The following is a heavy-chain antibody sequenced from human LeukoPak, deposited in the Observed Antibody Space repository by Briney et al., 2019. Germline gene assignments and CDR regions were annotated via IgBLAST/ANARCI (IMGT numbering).Heavy chain of an antibody. CDR1: GGSFSGYY. D-gene: IGHD5-18*01. J-gene: IGHJ4*02. CDR2: INHSGST. CDR3: ARLPRMRGYSYGSLDY. V-gene: IGHV4-34*01. Sequence: SETLSLTCAVYGGSFSGYYWSWNRQPPGKGLEWIGEINHSGSTNYNPSLKSRVTISVDTSKNQFSLKLSSVTAADTAVYYCARLPRMRGYSYGSLDYWGQGTLVTVSS.